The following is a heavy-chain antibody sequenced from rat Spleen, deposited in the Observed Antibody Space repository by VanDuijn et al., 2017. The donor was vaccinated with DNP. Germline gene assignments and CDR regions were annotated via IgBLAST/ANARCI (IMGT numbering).Heavy chain of an antibody. V-gene: IGHV5-25*01. Sequence: EVQLVESGGGLVQPGRPLKPSCTASGFTFSDYYMAWVRQPPTKGLEWVASISPSGGGTYYRHSVKGRFTISRDNAKSSLYLQMDSLRSEDTATYYCARYYDSFDYWGQGVMVTVSS. CDR3: ARYYDSFDY. J-gene: IGHJ2*01. CDR2: ISPSGGGT. D-gene: IGHD1-1*01. CDR1: GFTFSDYY.